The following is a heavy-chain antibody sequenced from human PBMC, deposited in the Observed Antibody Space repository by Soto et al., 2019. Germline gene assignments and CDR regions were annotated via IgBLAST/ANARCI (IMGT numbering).Heavy chain of an antibody. CDR3: VRSRQMESGNDYGLDV. CDR1: GVSLNTPDTG. Sequence: QVQLQERAPGLENPSQSLSLTCTVSGVSLNTPDTGWSWFRRPPGKGLEFIGYYHSGGSTYYDASFRSRVIISADTSNSQFSLKLSSVTVADTAVYFCVRSRQMESGNDYGLDVWGQGTTVTVSS. V-gene: IGHV4-30-4*01. D-gene: IGHD1-1*01. J-gene: IGHJ6*02. CDR2: YHSGGST.